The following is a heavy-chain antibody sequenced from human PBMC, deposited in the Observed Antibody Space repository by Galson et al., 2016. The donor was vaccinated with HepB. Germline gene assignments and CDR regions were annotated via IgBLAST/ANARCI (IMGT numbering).Heavy chain of an antibody. CDR1: GFTFSFYW. J-gene: IGHJ6*04. CDR3: ARDNDFWSGYYADYYYGMDV. CDR2: INGDGSST. V-gene: IGHV3-74*01. D-gene: IGHD3-3*01. Sequence: SLRLSCAASGFTFSFYWMHWVRQAPEKGLVWVSRINGDGSSTSYADSVKGRFTISRDNARNTLYLQMNSLRAEDTAMYYCARDNDFWSGYYADYYYGMDVWGKGTTVTVSS.